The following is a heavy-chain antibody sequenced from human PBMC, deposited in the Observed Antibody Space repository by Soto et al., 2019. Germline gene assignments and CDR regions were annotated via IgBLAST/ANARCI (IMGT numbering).Heavy chain of an antibody. CDR3: ARDRWSGSFYGMDV. CDR1: GGSISSGGYY. J-gene: IGHJ6*02. Sequence: PSETLSLTCTVSGGSISSGGYYWSWIRQHPGKGLEWIGYIYYSGSTYYNPSLKSRVTISVDTSKNQFSLKLSSVTAADTAVYYCARDRWSGSFYGMDVWGQGTTVTVSS. D-gene: IGHD3-10*01. CDR2: IYYSGST. V-gene: IGHV4-31*03.